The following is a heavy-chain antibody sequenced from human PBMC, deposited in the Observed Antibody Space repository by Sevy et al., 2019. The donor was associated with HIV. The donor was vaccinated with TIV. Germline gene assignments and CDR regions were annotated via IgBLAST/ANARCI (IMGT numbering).Heavy chain of an antibody. J-gene: IGHJ4*01. CDR3: ATFRWESYDSSGYYGYYFDY. D-gene: IGHD3-22*01. Sequence: SETLSLTCTVSGGSISSSSYYWGWIRQPQGKGLEWIGSIYYSGSTYYNPSLKSRVTISVDTSKNQFSLKLSSVTAADTAVYYCATFRWESYDSSGYYGYYFDYWGHGTLVTVSS. V-gene: IGHV4-39*01. CDR2: IYYSGST. CDR1: GGSISSSSYY.